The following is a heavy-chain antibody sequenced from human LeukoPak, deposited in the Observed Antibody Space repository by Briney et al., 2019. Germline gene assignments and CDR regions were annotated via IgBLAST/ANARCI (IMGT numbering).Heavy chain of an antibody. CDR2: ISGSGGNT. CDR3: AKESRGGSGWGYGMDV. J-gene: IGHJ6*02. CDR1: GFTFSSYA. Sequence: GGSLRLSCAASGFTFSSYAMSWVRQAPGKGLEWVSAISGSGGNTDYADSVKGRFTISRDNSKNTLYLQMNSLRAEDTAVYYCAKESRGGSGWGYGMDVWGQGTTVTVSS. V-gene: IGHV3-23*01. D-gene: IGHD6-19*01.